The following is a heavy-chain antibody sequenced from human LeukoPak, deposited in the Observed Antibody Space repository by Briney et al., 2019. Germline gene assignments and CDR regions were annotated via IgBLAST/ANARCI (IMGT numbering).Heavy chain of an antibody. V-gene: IGHV3-66*01. CDR3: ATPVRMGY. J-gene: IGHJ4*02. CDR1: GFTFSSYA. CDR2: IYSGGST. Sequence: GGSLRLSCAASGFTFSSYAMSWVRQAPGKGLEWVSVIYSGGSTYYADSVKGRFTISRDNSKNTLYLQMNSLRAEDTAVYYCATPVRMGYWGQGTLVTVSS. D-gene: IGHD1-14*01.